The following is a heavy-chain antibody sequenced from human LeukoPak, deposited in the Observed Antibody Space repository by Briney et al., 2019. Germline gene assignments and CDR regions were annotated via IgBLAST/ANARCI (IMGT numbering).Heavy chain of an antibody. CDR2: VSPAGGTT. CDR1: GFTFSSEA. Sequence: GGSLRLSCVVSGFTFSSEAMGWVRQLPGGGLEWVSTVSPAGGTTYYAESMKGRFTISRDNSKSTLYLQMNSLRVDDTAVYYCTKVRSGSSNWALRVFDYWGQGALVTVSS. D-gene: IGHD6-13*01. V-gene: IGHV3-23*01. J-gene: IGHJ4*02. CDR3: TKVRSGSSNWALRVFDY.